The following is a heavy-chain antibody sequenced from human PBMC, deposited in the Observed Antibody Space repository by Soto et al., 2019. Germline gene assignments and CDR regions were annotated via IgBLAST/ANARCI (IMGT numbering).Heavy chain of an antibody. V-gene: IGHV5-10-1*01. CDR3: ARRYCSSTSCPPNYYAMDV. Sequence: GESLKISCKGSGYSFSSYWISWVRQMPGKGLEWMGRIDPSDSYTNYSPSFQGHVTISTDKSISTAYLQWSSLKASDTAMYYCARRYCSSTSCPPNYYAMDVWGQGTTVTVS. CDR2: IDPSDSYT. D-gene: IGHD2-2*01. CDR1: GYSFSSYW. J-gene: IGHJ6*02.